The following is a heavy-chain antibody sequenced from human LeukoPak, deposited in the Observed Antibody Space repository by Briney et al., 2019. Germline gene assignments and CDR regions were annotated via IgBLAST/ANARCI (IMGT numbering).Heavy chain of an antibody. CDR1: GGSFSTNSNY. J-gene: IGHJ4*02. CDR2: VYYRGST. D-gene: IGHD2-21*02. V-gene: IGHV4-39*07. CDR3: ARGLSGSDSF. Sequence: PTATLSLTCTVSGGSFSTNSNYWGWIRQPPGKGLEWIGRVYYRGSTYYHPSLKSRVTMSVDTTKNQISLRLTSVTAADTAVYYCARGLSGSDSFWGQGNLVPVSS.